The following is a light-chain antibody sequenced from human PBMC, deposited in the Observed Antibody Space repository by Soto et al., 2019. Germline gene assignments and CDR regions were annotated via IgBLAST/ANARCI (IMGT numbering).Light chain of an antibody. V-gene: IGLV2-23*03. CDR3: CSYADTSTFWVV. J-gene: IGLJ3*02. CDR1: SSDFGGYNV. CDR2: EGT. Sequence: QSVLTQPASVSGSPGQSITISCSGTSSDFGGYNVVSWYQQHPGKAPKLIIYEGTKRPSGVSNRFSGSKSGNAASLTISGLQTQDEADYYCCSYADTSTFWVVFSGGTKLTVL.